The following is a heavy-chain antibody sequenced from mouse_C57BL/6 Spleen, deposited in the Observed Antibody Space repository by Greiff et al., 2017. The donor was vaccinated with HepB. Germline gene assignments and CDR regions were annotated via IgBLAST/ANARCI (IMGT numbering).Heavy chain of an antibody. CDR3: ARDSY. CDR1: GYTFTSYW. CDR2: IDPSDSYT. J-gene: IGHJ2*01. Sequence: VQLQQPGAELVKPGASVKLSCKASGYTFTSYWMQWVKQRPGQGLEWIGEIDPSDSYTNYNQKFKGKATLTVDKSSSTAYMQLSSLTSEDSAVYYCARDSYWGQGTTLTVSS. V-gene: IGHV1-50*01.